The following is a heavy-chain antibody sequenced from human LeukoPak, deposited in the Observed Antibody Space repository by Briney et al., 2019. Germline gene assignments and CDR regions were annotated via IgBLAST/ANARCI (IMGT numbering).Heavy chain of an antibody. V-gene: IGHV1-18*01. CDR3: ARRGYCSSTSCYAVEVDY. CDR2: ISAYNGNT. D-gene: IGHD2-2*01. CDR1: GYTFTSYG. J-gene: IGHJ4*02. Sequence: ASVTVSCKASGYTFTSYGISWVRQAPGQGRAWMGWISAYNGNTNYAQKLQGRVTMTTDTSTSTAYMELRSLRSDDTAVYYCARRGYCSSTSCYAVEVDYWGEGTLVTASS.